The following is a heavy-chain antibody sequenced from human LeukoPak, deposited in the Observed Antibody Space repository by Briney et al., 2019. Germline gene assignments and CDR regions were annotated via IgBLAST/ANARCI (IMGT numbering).Heavy chain of an antibody. CDR3: ARGDDSSGYYSSYFDY. CDR2: IYPGDSDT. CDR1: GYSFTSYW. V-gene: IGHV5-51*01. Sequence: GESLKISCKGSGYSFTSYWIGWVRQMPGKGLEWMGIIYPGDSDTRYSPSFQGQVTISADKSISTAYLQWSSLKASDTAMYYCARGDDSSGYYSSYFDYWGRGTLVTVSS. J-gene: IGHJ4*02. D-gene: IGHD3-22*01.